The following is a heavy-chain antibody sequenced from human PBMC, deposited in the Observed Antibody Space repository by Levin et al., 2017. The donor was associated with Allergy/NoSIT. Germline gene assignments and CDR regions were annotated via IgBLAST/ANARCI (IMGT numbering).Heavy chain of an antibody. V-gene: IGHV3-74*01. D-gene: IGHD3-10*01. CDR2: INSDGSTT. CDR1: GFTFSSYW. CDR3: AREIMIRGSPSDAFDI. J-gene: IGHJ3*02. Sequence: SGGSLRLSCAASGFTFSSYWMHWVRQAPGKGLVWVSRINSDGSTTSYADSVKGRFTISRDNAKNTLYLQMNSLRAEDTALYYCAREIMIRGSPSDAFDIWGQGTMVTVSS.